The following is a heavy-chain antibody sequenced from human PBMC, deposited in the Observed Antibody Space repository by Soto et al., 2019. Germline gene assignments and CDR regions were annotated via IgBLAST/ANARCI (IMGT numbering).Heavy chain of an antibody. CDR2: IIPIFHIT. D-gene: IGHD5-12*01. J-gene: IGHJ6*02. V-gene: IGHV1-69*01. CDR1: GDTLSRHG. Sequence: QEQLVQSGAEVQKPGSSVKVSCKASGDTLSRHGISWVRQAPGQGLEWMGGIIPIFHITNYAQKFQGRLMITADESTRTAYMDLSRLGYDDSAVYFCVRVRVGSIPLNYDMAVWGQGTTVTVS. CDR3: VRVRVGSIPLNYDMAV.